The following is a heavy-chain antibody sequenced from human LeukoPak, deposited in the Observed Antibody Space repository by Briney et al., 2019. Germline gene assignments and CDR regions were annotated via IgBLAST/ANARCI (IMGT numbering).Heavy chain of an antibody. D-gene: IGHD3-9*01. CDR1: GFTFSSYS. Sequence: GGSLRLSCAASGFTFSSYSMNWVRQVPGKGLEWVSFISSSSYIYYADSVQGRFTISRDNAKNSLYLQMNSLRAEDTAVYYCARAAIFGWFDLWGQGTLVTVSS. CDR2: ISSSSYI. CDR3: ARAAIFGWFDL. V-gene: IGHV3-21*01. J-gene: IGHJ5*02.